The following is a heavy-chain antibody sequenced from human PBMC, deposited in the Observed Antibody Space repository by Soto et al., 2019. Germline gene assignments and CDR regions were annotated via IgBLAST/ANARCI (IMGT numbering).Heavy chain of an antibody. V-gene: IGHV3-74*01. CDR1: GFSFSSYW. D-gene: IGHD1-26*01. CDR3: ARVGQGAWYFDL. Sequence: EVQLVESGGGLVQPGGSLRLSCAASGFSFSSYWMHWVSQAPGKGLVWVSRIKTDGSIITYGDYVKGRFTISRDNAKNTLYLQMNTLIAEDTAVYYCARVGQGAWYFDLWGRGTLVTVSS. CDR2: IKTDGSII. J-gene: IGHJ2*01.